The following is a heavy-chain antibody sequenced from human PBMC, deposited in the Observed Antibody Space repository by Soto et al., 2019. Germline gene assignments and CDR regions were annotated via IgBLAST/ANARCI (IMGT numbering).Heavy chain of an antibody. CDR2: IYYSGST. V-gene: IGHV4-39*01. CDR1: GGSISSSSYY. D-gene: IGHD6-19*01. Sequence: PSETLSLTCTVSGGSISSSSYYWGWIRQPPGKGLEWIGSIYYSGSTYYNPSLKSRVTISVDTSKNQFSLKLSSVTAADTAVYYCASIVAVAGTPYYHYGMDVWGQGTTVTVSS. J-gene: IGHJ6*02. CDR3: ASIVAVAGTPYYHYGMDV.